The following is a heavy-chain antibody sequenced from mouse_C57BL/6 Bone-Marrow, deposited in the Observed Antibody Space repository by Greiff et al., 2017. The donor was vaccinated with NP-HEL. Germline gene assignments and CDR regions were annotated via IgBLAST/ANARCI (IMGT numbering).Heavy chain of an antibody. J-gene: IGHJ2*01. CDR2: INPNNGGT. CDR3: ARIYYGPYYFDY. CDR1: GYTFTDYY. Sequence: EVQLQQSGPELVKPGASVKISCKASGYTFTDYYMNWVKQSHGKSLEWIGDINPNNGGTSYNQKFKGKATLTVDKSSSTAYMELRSLTSEDSAVYYCARIYYGPYYFDYWGQGTTLTVSS. V-gene: IGHV1-26*01. D-gene: IGHD1-1*01.